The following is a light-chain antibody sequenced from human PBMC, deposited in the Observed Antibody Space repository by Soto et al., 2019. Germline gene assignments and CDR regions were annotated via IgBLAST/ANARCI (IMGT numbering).Light chain of an antibody. V-gene: IGLV2-14*01. Sequence: SALTQPASVSASPGQSITVSCTGTSSDVGAYDYVSWYQHHPGKAPKLVIFEVTNRPSGVSNRFSGSKSGNTASLTISGLQAEDEADYHCTSYTTSTTYVFGTGTKLTVL. J-gene: IGLJ1*01. CDR3: TSYTTSTTYV. CDR1: SSDVGAYDY. CDR2: EVT.